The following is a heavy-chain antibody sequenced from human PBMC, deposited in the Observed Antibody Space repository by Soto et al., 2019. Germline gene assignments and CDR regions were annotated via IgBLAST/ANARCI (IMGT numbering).Heavy chain of an antibody. D-gene: IGHD3-22*01. Sequence: SGTPSLTTAVSGGSFSAYYWTWSRQSPERRMEWVGESNLNGYTKYIPSLQSRVTLSVDTTKKQVSLRLSSVTAADNAVYYCSRGAWDNSAYYSLEFWGQGIQV. CDR3: SRGAWDNSAYYSLEF. V-gene: IGHV4-34*01. CDR2: SNLNGYT. J-gene: IGHJ4*02. CDR1: GGSFSAYY.